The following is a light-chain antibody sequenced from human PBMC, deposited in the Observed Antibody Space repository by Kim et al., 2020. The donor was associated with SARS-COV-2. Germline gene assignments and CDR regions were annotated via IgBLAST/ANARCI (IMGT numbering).Light chain of an antibody. CDR2: DAS. CDR3: QHRRTWPLT. CDR1: QYIDNW. J-gene: IGKJ2*01. Sequence: SLSPGQRATLSGRASQYIDNWLAWYQQKPGQVPRLLIYDASNRATGIPARFSGSGSGTVFTLTISSLEPEDFAVYYCQHRRTWPLTFGQGTKLEI. V-gene: IGKV3-11*01.